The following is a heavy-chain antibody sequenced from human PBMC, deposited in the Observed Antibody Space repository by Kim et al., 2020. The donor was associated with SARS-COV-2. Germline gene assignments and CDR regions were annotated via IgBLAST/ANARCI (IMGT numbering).Heavy chain of an antibody. Sequence: AKGRFTISRANSKNTLYLEMSSLRADDTAVYYCVKTLSGSPSYYRGFDYWGQGTLVTVSS. CDR3: VKTLSGSPSYYRGFDY. J-gene: IGHJ4*02. V-gene: IGHV3-23*01. D-gene: IGHD3-10*01.